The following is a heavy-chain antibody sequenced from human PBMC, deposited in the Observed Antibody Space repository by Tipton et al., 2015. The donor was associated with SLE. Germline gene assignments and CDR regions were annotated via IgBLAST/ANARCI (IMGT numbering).Heavy chain of an antibody. CDR3: AKRVEYSNSAAYLDY. CDR1: GFTFKTYG. V-gene: IGHV3-23*01. J-gene: IGHJ4*02. D-gene: IGHD6-6*01. CDR2: ISDTGVDT. Sequence: SLRLSCAASGFTFKTYGMTWVRQTPGKGLEWVSSISDTGVDTYFADSVKGRFTISRDNSKNTLYLQMNNLRAYDTAVYYCAKRVEYSNSAAYLDYWGQGTVVAVSS.